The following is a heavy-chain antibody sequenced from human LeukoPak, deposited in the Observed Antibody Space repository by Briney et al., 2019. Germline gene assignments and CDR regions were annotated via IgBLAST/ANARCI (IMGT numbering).Heavy chain of an antibody. CDR1: GGSFNNYY. J-gene: IGHJ6*03. Sequence: SETLSLTCTVSGGSFNNYYLTWIRQPAGKGLEWVGRIYSTGSTNYNPSLKSRVTMSVDTSSNHFSLKLSSVTAADTAVYYCARANDYYYYMDVWGKGTTVIVSS. CDR3: ARANDYYYYMDV. V-gene: IGHV4-4*07. CDR2: IYSTGST. D-gene: IGHD3-16*01.